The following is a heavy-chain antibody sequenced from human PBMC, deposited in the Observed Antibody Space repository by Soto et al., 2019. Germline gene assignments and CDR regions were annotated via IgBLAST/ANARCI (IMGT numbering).Heavy chain of an antibody. CDR1: GFTFSSYG. V-gene: IGHV3-33*01. J-gene: IGHJ6*02. CDR2: IWYDGSNK. Sequence: PGGSLRLSCAASGFTFSSYGMHWVRQAPGKGLEWVAVIWYDGSNKYYADSVKGRFTISRDNSKNTLYLQMNSLRAEDTAVYYCAREPCYYDSSGYPHVLYYGMDVWGQGTTVTVSS. CDR3: AREPCYYDSSGYPHVLYYGMDV. D-gene: IGHD3-22*01.